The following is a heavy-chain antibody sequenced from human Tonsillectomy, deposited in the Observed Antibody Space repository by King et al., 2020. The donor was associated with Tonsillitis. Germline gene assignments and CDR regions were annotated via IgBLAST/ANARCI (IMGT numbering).Heavy chain of an antibody. Sequence: VQLQESGPGLVKPSQTLSLTCTVSGASISSGSYYWGWIRQPAGKRLEWIGRIKTSWSTNYNSSLKSRVTMSVDTSKNHFSLRLSSVTAADTAVYYCARENTMINPYYYMDVWGKGTTVTVSS. V-gene: IGHV4-61*02. J-gene: IGHJ6*03. CDR1: GASISSGSYY. CDR2: IKTSWST. D-gene: IGHD3-16*01. CDR3: ARENTMINPYYYMDV.